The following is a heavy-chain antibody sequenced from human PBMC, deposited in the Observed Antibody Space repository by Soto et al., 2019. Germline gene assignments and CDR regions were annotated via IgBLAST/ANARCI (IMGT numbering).Heavy chain of an antibody. CDR3: ARALGGYCSGGSCYSAWGFYGMDV. CDR1: VYTFTGYY. D-gene: IGHD2-15*01. J-gene: IGHJ6*02. V-gene: IGHV1-2*04. Sequence: SVKVSCKASVYTFTGYYMHWVRQAPGQGLEWMGWINPNSGGTNYAQKFQGWVTMTRDTSISTAYMELSRLRSDDTAVYYCARALGGYCSGGSCYSAWGFYGMDVWGQGTTVTVSS. CDR2: INPNSGGT.